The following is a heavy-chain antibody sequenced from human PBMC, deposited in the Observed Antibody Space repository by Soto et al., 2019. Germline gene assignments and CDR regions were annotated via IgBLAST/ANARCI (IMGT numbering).Heavy chain of an antibody. CDR2: ISAYNGNT. CDR1: CYTFTSYG. V-gene: IGHV1-18*01. CDR3: ARVAQSSYVLRYFDWLPDVNMHDAFDI. Sequence: GASVKVSCKASCYTFTSYGISWVRQAPGQGLEGMGWISAYNGNTNYAQKLQGRVTMTTDTSTSTAYMELRSLRSDDTAVYYCARVAQSSYVLRYFDWLPDVNMHDAFDIWGQGTMVTVSS. D-gene: IGHD3-9*01. J-gene: IGHJ3*02.